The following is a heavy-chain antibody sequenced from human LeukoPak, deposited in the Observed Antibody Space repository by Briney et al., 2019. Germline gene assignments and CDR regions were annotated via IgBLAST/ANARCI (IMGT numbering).Heavy chain of an antibody. CDR1: GGSINNYY. CDR3: AKGGPEASAGLTWFDP. V-gene: IGHV4-59*01. Sequence: SSETLSLTCTVSGGSINNYYWYWMRQPPGKGLEWIGYVWYSGTTKYNPSLKSRVTISVDTSRNQFSLKLNYVTAADTAVYYCAKGGPEASAGLTWFDPWGQGTRVTVSS. D-gene: IGHD1-14*01. CDR2: VWYSGTT. J-gene: IGHJ5*02.